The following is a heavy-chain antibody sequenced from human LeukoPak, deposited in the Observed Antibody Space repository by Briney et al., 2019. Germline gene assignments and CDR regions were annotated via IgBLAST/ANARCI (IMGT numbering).Heavy chain of an antibody. V-gene: IGHV3-9*01. CDR3: AKDGSSGLYYFDY. J-gene: IGHJ4*02. CDR1: GFTFDDYA. D-gene: IGHD6-19*01. Sequence: GGSLRLPCAASGFTFDDYAMHWVRQAPGKGLEWVSGISWNSGSIGYADSVKGRFTISRDNAKNSLYLQMNSLRAEDTALYYCAKDGSSGLYYFDYWGQGTLVTVSS. CDR2: ISWNSGSI.